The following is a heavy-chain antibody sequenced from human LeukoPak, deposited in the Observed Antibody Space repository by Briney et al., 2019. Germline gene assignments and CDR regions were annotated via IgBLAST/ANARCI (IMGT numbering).Heavy chain of an antibody. D-gene: IGHD5-12*01. CDR3: VRHDGRGGATMGALDS. CDR2: IYYGRTT. CDR1: TDSISSSSHH. V-gene: IGHV4-39*01. Sequence: PSETLSLTCTVSTDSISSSSHHWGWIRQSPGKGLEWIGRIYYGRTTYYNPSLNSRVAISVVTSKNQFSLQLNSVTAADTAVYYCVRHDGRGGATMGALDSWGQGSLVTVSS. J-gene: IGHJ4*02.